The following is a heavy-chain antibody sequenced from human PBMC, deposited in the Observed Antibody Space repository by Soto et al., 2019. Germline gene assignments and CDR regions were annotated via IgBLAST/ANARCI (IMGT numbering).Heavy chain of an antibody. V-gene: IGHV3-30*18. CDR3: AKAEDVVVPAAIDY. J-gene: IGHJ4*02. Sequence: QVQLVESGGGVVQPGRSLRLSCAASGFTFSSYGMHWVRQAPGKGLEWVAVISYDGSNKYYADSVKGRFTISRDNSKKTLYLQMNSLRAEDTAVYYCAKAEDVVVPAAIDYWGQGTLVTVSS. CDR1: GFTFSSYG. D-gene: IGHD2-2*01. CDR2: ISYDGSNK.